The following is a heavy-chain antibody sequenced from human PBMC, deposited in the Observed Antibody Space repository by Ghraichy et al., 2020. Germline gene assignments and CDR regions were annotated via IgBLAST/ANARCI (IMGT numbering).Heavy chain of an antibody. CDR3: AGYYDFWSGYSSFDY. D-gene: IGHD3-3*01. CDR1: GGSISSYY. J-gene: IGHJ4*02. Sequence: SETLSLTCTVSGGSISSYYWSWIRQPAGKGLEWIGRIYTSGSTNYNPSLKSRVTMSVDTSKNQFSLKLSSVTAADTAVYYCAGYYDFWSGYSSFDYWGQGTLVTVSS. CDR2: IYTSGST. V-gene: IGHV4-4*07.